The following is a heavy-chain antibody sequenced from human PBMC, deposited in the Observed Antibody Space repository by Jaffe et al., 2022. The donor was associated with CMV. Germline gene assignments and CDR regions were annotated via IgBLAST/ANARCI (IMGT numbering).Heavy chain of an antibody. D-gene: IGHD2-15*01. CDR2: IYYSGST. CDR3: ARYCSGGSCYRTVRFDP. CDR1: GGSISSSSYY. Sequence: QLQLQESGPGLVKPSETLSLTCTVSGGSISSSSYYWGWIRQPPGKGLEWIGSIYYSGSTYYNPSLKSRVTISVDTSKNQFSLKLSSVTAADTAVYYCARYCSGGSCYRTVRFDPWGQGTLVTVSS. J-gene: IGHJ5*02. V-gene: IGHV4-39*01.